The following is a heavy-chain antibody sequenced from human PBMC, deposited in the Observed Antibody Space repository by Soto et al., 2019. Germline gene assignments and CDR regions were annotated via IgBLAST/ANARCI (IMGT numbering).Heavy chain of an antibody. CDR2: ISGSGGST. Sequence: GESLKISCAASGFTFSSYAMSWVRQAPGKGLEWVSAISGSGGSTYYADSVKGRFTISRDNSKNTLYLQMNSLRAEDTAVYYCAKGCTMVRGVIIPNDYWGQGTLVTVSS. V-gene: IGHV3-23*01. D-gene: IGHD3-10*01. CDR1: GFTFSSYA. CDR3: AKGCTMVRGVIIPNDY. J-gene: IGHJ4*02.